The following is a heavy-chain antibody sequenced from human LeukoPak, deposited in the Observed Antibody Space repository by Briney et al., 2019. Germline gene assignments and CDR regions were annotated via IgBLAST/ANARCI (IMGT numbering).Heavy chain of an antibody. Sequence: GGSLRLSCAASGFTFSSYAMSWVRQAPGQGLEWVSSISGSGGSTYYADSVKGRFTISRDNSKNTLYLQMNSLRAEDTAVYYCAKILGLDSGYEDVDYWGQGTLVTVSS. V-gene: IGHV3-23*01. CDR3: AKILGLDSGYEDVDY. J-gene: IGHJ4*02. D-gene: IGHD5-12*01. CDR2: ISGSGGST. CDR1: GFTFSSYA.